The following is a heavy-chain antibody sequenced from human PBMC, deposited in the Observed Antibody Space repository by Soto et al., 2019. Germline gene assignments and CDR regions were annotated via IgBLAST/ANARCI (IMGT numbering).Heavy chain of an antibody. J-gene: IGHJ6*02. CDR1: GGSISSSSYY. D-gene: IGHD6-13*01. CDR2: IYYSGST. CDR3: ARHDQQLGNYYYYYGMDV. V-gene: IGHV4-39*01. Sequence: SETLSLTCTVSGGSISSSSYYWGWIRQPPGKGLEWIGSIYYSGSTYYNPSLKSRVTISVDTSKNQFSLKLSSVTAADTAVYYCARHDQQLGNYYYYYGMDVWGQGTTVTVSS.